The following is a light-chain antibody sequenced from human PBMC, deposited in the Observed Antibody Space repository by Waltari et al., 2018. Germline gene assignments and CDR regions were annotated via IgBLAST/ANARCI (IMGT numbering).Light chain of an antibody. CDR3: QQTYGIQYT. CDR2: GAS. Sequence: DIQMTQSPSSLSASVGDTVTFTCRAIQTISTFLHWYQHKQGKAPKLLVYGASTLPSGVPSRFSGSGSGTDFTLTITSLQPEDFATYYCQQTYGIQYTFGQGTKLEI. J-gene: IGKJ2*01. CDR1: QTISTF. V-gene: IGKV1-39*01.